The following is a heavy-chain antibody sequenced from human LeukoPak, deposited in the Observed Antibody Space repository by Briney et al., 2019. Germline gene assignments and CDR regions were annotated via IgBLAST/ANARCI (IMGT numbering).Heavy chain of an antibody. V-gene: IGHV3-7*01. Sequence: GGSLRLSCAASGFTFSSYWMSWVRQAPGKGLEWVANIKQDGSEKYYVDSVKGRFTISRDNAKNSLYLQMNSLRAEDTAVYYCARGLVPIAVAGGDIFDYWGQGTLVTVSS. CDR1: GFTFSSYW. CDR2: IKQDGSEK. D-gene: IGHD6-19*01. CDR3: ARGLVPIAVAGGDIFDY. J-gene: IGHJ4*02.